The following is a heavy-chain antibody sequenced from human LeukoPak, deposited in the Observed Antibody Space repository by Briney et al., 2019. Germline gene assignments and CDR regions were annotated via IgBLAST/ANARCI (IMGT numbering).Heavy chain of an antibody. CDR3: AREGYSSSRSFDY. Sequence: ASVKVSCKASGYAFTNYNIDWARQATGQGLEWLGIINPSGGSTSYAQKFQGRVTMTRDTSTSTVYMELSSLRSEDTAVYYCAREGYSSSRSFDYWGQGTLVTVSS. CDR2: INPSGGST. V-gene: IGHV1-46*01. CDR1: GYAFTNYN. J-gene: IGHJ4*02. D-gene: IGHD6-6*01.